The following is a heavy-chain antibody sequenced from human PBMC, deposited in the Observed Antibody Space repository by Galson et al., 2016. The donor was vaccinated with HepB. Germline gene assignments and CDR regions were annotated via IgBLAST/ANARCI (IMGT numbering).Heavy chain of an antibody. CDR3: VRDDSPAFGSNYYDAFDI. V-gene: IGHV3-7*01. CDR1: GFTFSKYW. Sequence: SLRLSCAASGFTFSKYWMSWVRQAPGRGLEWVANINRAGNERHFADYVNGRLSISRDNTRYLLFLQMNSLTVEDTAVYFCVRDDSPAFGSNYYDAFDIWGRGTMVTVSS. D-gene: IGHD4/OR15-4a*01. J-gene: IGHJ3*02. CDR2: INRAGNER.